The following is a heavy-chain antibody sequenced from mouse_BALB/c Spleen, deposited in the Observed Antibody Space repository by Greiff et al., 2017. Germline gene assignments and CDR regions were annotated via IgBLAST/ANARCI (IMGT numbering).Heavy chain of an antibody. Sequence: EVKLQESGGGLVQPGGSLKLSCAASGFTFSSYGMSWVRQTPDKRLELVATINSNGGSTYYPDSVKGRFTISRDNAKNTLYLQMSSLKSEDTAMYYCARDAGLSGYWYFDVWGAGTTVTVSS. CDR3: ARDAGLSGYWYFDV. CDR2: INSNGGST. V-gene: IGHV5-6-3*01. D-gene: IGHD1-3*01. J-gene: IGHJ1*01. CDR1: GFTFSSYG.